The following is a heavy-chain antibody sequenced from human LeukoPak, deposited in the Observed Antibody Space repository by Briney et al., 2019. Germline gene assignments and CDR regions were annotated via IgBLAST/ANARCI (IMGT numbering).Heavy chain of an antibody. J-gene: IGHJ5*02. CDR2: LSTSGST. Sequence: PHHEKEKEWIGYLSTSGSTDYNPSLKSRVTISVDTSKNQFSLKLSSVTAADTAVYYCARHPYGVNNCFAPWGQGTLVTVSS. CDR3: ARHPYGVNNCFAP. V-gene: IGHV4-4*09. D-gene: IGHD4-17*01.